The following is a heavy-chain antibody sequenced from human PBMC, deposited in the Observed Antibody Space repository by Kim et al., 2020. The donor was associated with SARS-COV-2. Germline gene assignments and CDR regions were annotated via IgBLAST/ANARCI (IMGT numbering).Heavy chain of an antibody. CDR3: ARAPTYYYDSSGYS. J-gene: IGHJ4*02. CDR1: GFTVSSNY. Sequence: GGSLRLSCAASGFTVSSNYMSWVRQAPGKGLEWVSVIYSGGSTYYADSVKGRFTISRDNSKNTLYLQMNSLRAEDTAVYYCARAPTYYYDSSGYSWGQGTLVTVSS. CDR2: IYSGGST. D-gene: IGHD3-22*01. V-gene: IGHV3-53*01.